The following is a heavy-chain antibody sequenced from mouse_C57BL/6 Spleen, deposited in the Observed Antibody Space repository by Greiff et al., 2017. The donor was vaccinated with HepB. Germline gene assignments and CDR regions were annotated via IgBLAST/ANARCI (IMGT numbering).Heavy chain of an antibody. J-gene: IGHJ4*01. CDR3: ARGGGLLYAMDY. CDR2: INPSSGNT. V-gene: IGHV1-4*01. D-gene: IGHD1-1*01. CDR1: GYTFTSYT. Sequence: VQLQQSGAELARPGASVKMSCKASGYTFTSYTMHWVKQRPGQGLEWIGYINPSSGNTKYNQKFKDKATLTADKSSSTAYMQLSSLTSEDSAVYYCARGGGLLYAMDYWGQGTSVTVSS.